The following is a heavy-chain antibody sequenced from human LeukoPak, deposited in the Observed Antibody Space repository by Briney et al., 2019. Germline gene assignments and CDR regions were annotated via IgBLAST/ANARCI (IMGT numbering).Heavy chain of an antibody. CDR1: GFTFSSYW. CDR3: ARGRGGLLWFGEFNS. V-gene: IGHV3-7*01. Sequence: QPGGSLRLSCAASGFTFSSYWMNWVRQAPGKRLEWVANIKQDGGEKYYVDSVKGRFTISRDNANNSLYLQMNSLRAEDTAVYYCARGRGGLLWFGEFNSWGQGTLVTVSS. CDR2: IKQDGGEK. D-gene: IGHD3-10*01. J-gene: IGHJ4*02.